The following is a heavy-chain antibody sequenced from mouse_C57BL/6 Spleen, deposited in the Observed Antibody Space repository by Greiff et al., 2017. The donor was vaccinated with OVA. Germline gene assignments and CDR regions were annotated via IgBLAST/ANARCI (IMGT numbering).Heavy chain of an antibody. CDR1: GYTFTSYW. Sequence: QVQLQQPGAELVKPGASVKMSCKASGYTFTSYWITWVKPRPGQGLEWIGDIYPGSGSTNYNEKFKSKATLTVDTSSSTAYMQLSSLTSEDSAVYYCARGTTVVARGGFDYWGQGTTLTVSS. V-gene: IGHV1-55*01. CDR3: ARGTTVVARGGFDY. CDR2: IYPGSGST. J-gene: IGHJ2*01. D-gene: IGHD1-1*01.